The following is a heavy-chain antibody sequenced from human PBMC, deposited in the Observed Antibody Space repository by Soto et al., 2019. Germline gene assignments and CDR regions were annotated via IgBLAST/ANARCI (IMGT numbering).Heavy chain of an antibody. CDR3: AREGDYRTWFEP. CDR1: GESIATGAFY. V-gene: IGHV4-31*03. Sequence: LSLTCTVSGESIATGAFYWSWIRLQSGKGPEWIGSIFYAGDTYYNPSLKSRVEISLDGSQNQFSLNLRSVTAADTAVYYCAREGDYRTWFEPWGPGTLVTVSS. J-gene: IGHJ5*02. D-gene: IGHD4-17*01. CDR2: IFYAGDT.